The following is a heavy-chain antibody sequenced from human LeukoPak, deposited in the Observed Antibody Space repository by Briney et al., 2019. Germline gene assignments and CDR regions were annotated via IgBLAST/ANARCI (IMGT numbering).Heavy chain of an antibody. CDR1: GYTFTGYY. J-gene: IGHJ4*02. V-gene: IGHV1-2*02. CDR3: ARAQYDILTGYAFDY. Sequence: ASVKVSRKASGYTFTGYYMHWVRQAPGQGLEWMGWINPNSGGTNYAQKFQGRVTMTRDTSISTAYMELSRLRSDDTAVYYCARAQYDILTGYAFDYWGQGTLVTVSS. D-gene: IGHD3-9*01. CDR2: INPNSGGT.